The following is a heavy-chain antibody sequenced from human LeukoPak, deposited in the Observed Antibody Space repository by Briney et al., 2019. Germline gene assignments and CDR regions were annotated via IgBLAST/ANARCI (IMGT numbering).Heavy chain of an antibody. CDR3: AKSRLSGINDAFDI. J-gene: IGHJ3*02. Sequence: GGSLRLSCAASGFTFSSFEMNWVRQAPGKGLEWVSYISSGGSIIHYADSVKGRFTISRDNAKNTLYLQMKSLRAEDTAVYYCAKSRLSGINDAFDIWGQGRMVTVSS. D-gene: IGHD3-3*01. V-gene: IGHV3-48*03. CDR2: ISSGGSII. CDR1: GFTFSSFE.